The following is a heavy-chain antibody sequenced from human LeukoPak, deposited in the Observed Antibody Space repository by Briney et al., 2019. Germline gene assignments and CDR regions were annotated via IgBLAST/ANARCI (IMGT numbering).Heavy chain of an antibody. Sequence: ASVKVSCKASGCAFTGYYMHWVRQAPGQGLEWMGWISAYNGNTNYAQKLQGRVTMTTDTSTSTAYMELRSLRSDDTAVYYCARWEDSSGWTVFDYWGQGTLVTVSS. J-gene: IGHJ4*02. CDR3: ARWEDSSGWTVFDY. D-gene: IGHD6-19*01. CDR1: GCAFTGYY. CDR2: ISAYNGNT. V-gene: IGHV1-18*04.